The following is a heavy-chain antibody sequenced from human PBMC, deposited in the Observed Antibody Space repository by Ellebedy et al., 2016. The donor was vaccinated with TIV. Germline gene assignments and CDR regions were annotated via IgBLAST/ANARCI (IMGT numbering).Heavy chain of an antibody. CDR2: ISGGGDTT. Sequence: GESLKISCAASGFTFSSYAMSWVRQAPGKGLEWVSAISGGGDTTYYADSVKGRFTISRDISKNTLYLQRNSLRAEDTAVYYCARGGRDQWLIDYWGQGTLVTVSS. CDR3: ARGGRDQWLIDY. J-gene: IGHJ4*02. D-gene: IGHD6-19*01. V-gene: IGHV3-23*01. CDR1: GFTFSSYA.